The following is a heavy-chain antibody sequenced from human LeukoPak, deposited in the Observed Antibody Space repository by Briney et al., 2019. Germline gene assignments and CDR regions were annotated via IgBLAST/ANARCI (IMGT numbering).Heavy chain of an antibody. D-gene: IGHD3-22*01. Sequence: ASVKVSCKVSGYTLTELSMHWVRQAPGKGLEWMGGFDPEDGETIYAQKFQGRVTMTEDTSTDTAYMELSSLRSEDTAVYYCATVGDSSGYLGYFDYRGQGTLVTVSS. J-gene: IGHJ4*02. V-gene: IGHV1-24*01. CDR1: GYTLTELS. CDR3: ATVGDSSGYLGYFDY. CDR2: FDPEDGET.